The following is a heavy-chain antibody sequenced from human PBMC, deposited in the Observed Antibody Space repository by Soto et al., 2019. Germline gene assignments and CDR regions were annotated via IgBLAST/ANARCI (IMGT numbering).Heavy chain of an antibody. CDR2: ISHDGRNS. CDR1: GFIFSSFG. D-gene: IGHD3-10*01. J-gene: IGHJ6*02. CDR3: AKESAYLAPGTWLSHYYCAMDV. V-gene: IGHV3-30*18. Sequence: GGSLRLSCAASGFIFSSFGIHWVRQAPGKGLEWVTLISHDGRNSNYAESVRGRFTISRDNSRNTLYLQMNSLRAEDTAVYYCAKESAYLAPGTWLSHYYCAMDVWGQGTTVTVSS.